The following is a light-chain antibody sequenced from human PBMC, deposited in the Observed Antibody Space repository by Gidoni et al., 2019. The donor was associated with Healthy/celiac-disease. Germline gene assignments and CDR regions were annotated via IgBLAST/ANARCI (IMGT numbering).Light chain of an antibody. J-gene: IGLJ2*01. V-gene: IGLV2-23*01. CDR1: SSDGGSYNL. CDR3: CSYAGSSTAHVV. CDR2: EGS. Sequence: QSALTQPASESGSPGQSLTISCTGTSSDGGSYNLVSWYHQHPGKAPKLMIYEGSKRPSGVSNRFSGSKSGNTASLTISGLQAEDEADYYCCSYAGSSTAHVVFGGGTKLTVL.